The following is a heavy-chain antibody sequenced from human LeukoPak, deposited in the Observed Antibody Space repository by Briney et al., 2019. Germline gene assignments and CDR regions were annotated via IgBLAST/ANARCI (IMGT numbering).Heavy chain of an antibody. CDR3: ARHRTACDY. D-gene: IGHD3-16*02. J-gene: IGHJ4*02. V-gene: IGHV3-30*02. CDR2: IRYDGSFR. CDR1: GFTFSNYG. Sequence: GGSLRLSCAASGFTFSNYGIHWVRQAPGKGLEWVAFIRYDGSFRYYADSVKGRFTISRDNSKSTLYLQMNSLRTEDTALYYCARHRTACDYWGQGTLVTVSS.